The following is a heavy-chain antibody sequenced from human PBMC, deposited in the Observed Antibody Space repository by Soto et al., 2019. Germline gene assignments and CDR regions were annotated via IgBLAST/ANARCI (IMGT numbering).Heavy chain of an antibody. CDR1: GFTFSSYA. Sequence: GGSLTLSCAASGFTFSSYAMHWVRQAPGKGLEWVAVISYDGSNKYYADSVKGRFTISRDNSKNTLYLQMNSLRAEDTAVYYCARDPAYCSGGSCYFLWYFDLWGRGTLVTVSS. V-gene: IGHV3-30-3*01. D-gene: IGHD2-15*01. CDR2: ISYDGSNK. J-gene: IGHJ2*01. CDR3: ARDPAYCSGGSCYFLWYFDL.